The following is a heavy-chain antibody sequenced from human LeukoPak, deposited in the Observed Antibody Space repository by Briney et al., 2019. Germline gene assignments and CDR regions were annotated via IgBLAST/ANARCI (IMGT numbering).Heavy chain of an antibody. D-gene: IGHD2-15*01. J-gene: IGHJ4*02. CDR3: ARVFHLIVH. CDR1: GFTFGAYV. V-gene: IGHV3-74*01. CDR2: INNDGSDM. Sequence: AGGSLRLSCTASGFTFGAYVMSWVRQAPGMGLVGVSRINNDGSDMSYADSVKGRFTMSRDNAKNTLYLQMHSLRVEDAALYYFARVFHLIVHWGQGTLVSVSS.